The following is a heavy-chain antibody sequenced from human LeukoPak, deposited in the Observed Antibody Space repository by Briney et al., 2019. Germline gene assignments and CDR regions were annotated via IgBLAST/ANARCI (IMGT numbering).Heavy chain of an antibody. CDR3: ASTERCSTTCPLDY. J-gene: IGHJ4*02. V-gene: IGHV4-34*01. D-gene: IGHD2-2*01. Sequence: PSETLSLTCAVYGGSFRGYYWSWIRQPPGKGLEWIGEINHSGSTNYNPSLKSRVTISLDTSMKKFSLKLNSVTAADTAVYFCASTERCSTTCPLDYWGQGTLVTVSS. CDR2: INHSGST. CDR1: GGSFRGYY.